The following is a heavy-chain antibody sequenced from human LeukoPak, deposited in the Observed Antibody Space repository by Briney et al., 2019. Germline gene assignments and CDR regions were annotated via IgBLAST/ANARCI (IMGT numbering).Heavy chain of an antibody. Sequence: PGGSLRLSCVASGLTFSSYAMSWVRQAPGKGLEWVSAISGSGGSTYYADSVKGRFTISRDNSKNTLYLQMNSLRAEDTAVYYCARDRVLVVNNFDYWGQGTLVTVSS. D-gene: IGHD2-15*01. CDR2: ISGSGGST. J-gene: IGHJ4*02. CDR3: ARDRVLVVNNFDY. V-gene: IGHV3-23*01. CDR1: GLTFSSYA.